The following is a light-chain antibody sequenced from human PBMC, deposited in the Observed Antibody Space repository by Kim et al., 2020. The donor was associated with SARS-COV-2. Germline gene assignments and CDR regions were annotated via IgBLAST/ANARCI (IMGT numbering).Light chain of an antibody. J-gene: IGLJ2*01. Sequence: GQSVAISCTGPSSDVGGYNYVSWYQQYPGKAPKLIIYELNKRPSGVPDRFSGSKSGNTASLTVSGLQAEDEADYYCSSYAGTNNVLFGGGTQLTVL. CDR3: SSYAGTNNVL. CDR2: ELN. V-gene: IGLV2-8*01. CDR1: SSDVGGYNY.